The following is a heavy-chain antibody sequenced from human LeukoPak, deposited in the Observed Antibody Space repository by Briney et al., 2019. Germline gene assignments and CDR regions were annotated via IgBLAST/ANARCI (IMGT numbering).Heavy chain of an antibody. J-gene: IGHJ4*02. CDR1: GSTFSSYG. V-gene: IGHV3-33*01. D-gene: IGHD4-17*01. CDR3: ARVLSYGDYESAY. CDR2: IWYDGSNK. Sequence: GSLRLSCAASGSTFSSYGMHWVRQAPGKGLEWVAVIWYDGSNKYYADSVKGRFTISRDNSKNTLYLQMNSLRSEDTAVYYCARVLSYGDYESAYWGQGTLVTVSS.